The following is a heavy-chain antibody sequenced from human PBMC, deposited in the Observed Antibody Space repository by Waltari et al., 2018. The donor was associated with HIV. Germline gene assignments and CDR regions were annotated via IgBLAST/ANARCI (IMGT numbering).Heavy chain of an antibody. CDR1: GYSVGSGYY. CDR3: ARDCGVAGTTGLDWFDP. CDR2: VYHSGIT. J-gene: IGHJ5*02. V-gene: IGHV4-38-2*02. D-gene: IGHD1-1*01. Sequence: QVELQESGPGLVKPSETLSLTCGVSGYSVGSGYYWGWIRQPPGKGLEWIGSVYHSGITYYNPALKSRVIISLDTSNNQLSLKLNSVTAADTAVYFCARDCGVAGTTGLDWFDPWGQGTLVTVSS.